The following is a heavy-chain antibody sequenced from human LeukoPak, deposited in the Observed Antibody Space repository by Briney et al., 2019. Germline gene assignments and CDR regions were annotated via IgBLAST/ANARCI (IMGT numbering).Heavy chain of an antibody. CDR1: GFTFSSYG. J-gene: IGHJ4*02. D-gene: IGHD1-1*01. Sequence: GGSLRLSCAASGFTFSSYGMHWVRQAPGKGLEWVAVISYDGSNKYYADSVKGRFTISRDNSKNTLYLQMNSLRAEDTAVYYCAKFPTLENYFDYWGREPWSPSPQ. V-gene: IGHV3-30*18. CDR3: AKFPTLENYFDY. CDR2: ISYDGSNK.